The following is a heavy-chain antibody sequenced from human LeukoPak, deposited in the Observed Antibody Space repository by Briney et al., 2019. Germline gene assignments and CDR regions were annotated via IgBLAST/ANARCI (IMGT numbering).Heavy chain of an antibody. CDR3: ARESQVVVPAAIKEGYYYYYMDV. Sequence: ASVKVSCKASGYTFTGYYMHWVRQAPGQGLEWMGWINPNSGGTNYAQKFQGRVTMTRDTSISTAYMELSRLRSDDTAVYYCARESQVVVPAAIKEGYYYYYMDVWGKGTTVTVSS. CDR1: GYTFTGYY. D-gene: IGHD2-2*02. J-gene: IGHJ6*03. V-gene: IGHV1-2*02. CDR2: INPNSGGT.